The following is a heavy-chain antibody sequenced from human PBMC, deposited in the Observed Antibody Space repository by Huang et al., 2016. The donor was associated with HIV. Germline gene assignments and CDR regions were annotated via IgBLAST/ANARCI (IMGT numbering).Heavy chain of an antibody. D-gene: IGHD7-27*01. CDR3: ARDNWGPFLTTFDS. Sequence: QVHLQESGPGLVKPSETLSITCSVSGGSISDHHWGWIRQSPRKGLEGSGSVYDTGTPTYNPALKRRVTIFLDKSKNQLSLNWGSMTAADTAIYYCARDNWGPFLTTFDSWGPGSLVTVSS. CDR1: GGSISDHH. J-gene: IGHJ4*02. V-gene: IGHV4-59*11. CDR2: VYDTGTP.